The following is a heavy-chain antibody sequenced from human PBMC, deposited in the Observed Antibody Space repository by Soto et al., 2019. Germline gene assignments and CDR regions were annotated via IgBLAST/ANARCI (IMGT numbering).Heavy chain of an antibody. CDR2: FDPEDGET. J-gene: IGHJ5*02. CDR1: GYTLTELS. V-gene: IGHV1-24*01. CDR3: ATDASPGGNSWGWFDP. D-gene: IGHD2-21*02. Sequence: ASVKVSCKVSGYTLTELSMHWVRQAPGKGLEWMGGFDPEDGETIYAQKFQGRVTMTEDTSTDTAYMELSSPRSEDTAVYYCATDASPGGNSWGWFDPWGQGTLVTVSS.